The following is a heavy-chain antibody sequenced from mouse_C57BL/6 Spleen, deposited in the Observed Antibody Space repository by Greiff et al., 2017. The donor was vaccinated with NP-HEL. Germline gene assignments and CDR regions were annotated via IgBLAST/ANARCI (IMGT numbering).Heavy chain of an antibody. J-gene: IGHJ2*01. Sequence: EVKLMESGGGLVQPGGSLKLSCAASGFTFSDYGMAWVRQAPRKGPEWVAFISNLAYSIYYADTVTGRFTISRENAKNTLYLEMSSLRSEDTAMYYCARKSNYGYFDYWGQGTTLTVSS. CDR1: GFTFSDYG. CDR3: ARKSNYGYFDY. V-gene: IGHV5-15*01. CDR2: ISNLAYSI. D-gene: IGHD2-5*01.